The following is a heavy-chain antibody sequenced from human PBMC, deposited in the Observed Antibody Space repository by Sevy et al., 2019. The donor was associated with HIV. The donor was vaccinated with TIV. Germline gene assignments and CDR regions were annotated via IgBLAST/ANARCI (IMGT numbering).Heavy chain of an antibody. CDR3: AREQEDTARFRKTKQVASDTAMDTDYYYGMDV. CDR2: IYTSGST. D-gene: IGHD5-18*01. Sequence: SETLSLTCTVSGGSISSYYWSWIRQPAGKGLEWIGRIYTSGSTNYNPSLKSRVTMSVDTSKNQFSLKLSSVTAADTAVYYCAREQEDTARFRKTKQVASDTAMDTDYYYGMDVWGQGTTVTVSS. J-gene: IGHJ6*02. CDR1: GGSISSYY. V-gene: IGHV4-4*07.